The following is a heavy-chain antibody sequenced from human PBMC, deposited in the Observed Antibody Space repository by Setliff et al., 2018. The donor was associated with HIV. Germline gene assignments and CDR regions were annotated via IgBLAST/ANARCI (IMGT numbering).Heavy chain of an antibody. V-gene: IGHV3-30*18. Sequence: GGSLRLSCAASGFTFSYYAMHWVRQAPGKGLEWVAVISYDGSNKYYAESVKGRFTISRDNSKNTLHLQMNSLRAEDTAVYYCAKVANLWDTWGYFDYWGRGPLVTVS. CDR3: AKVANLWDTWGYFDY. D-gene: IGHD1-26*01. CDR2: ISYDGSNK. CDR1: GFTFSYYA. J-gene: IGHJ4*02.